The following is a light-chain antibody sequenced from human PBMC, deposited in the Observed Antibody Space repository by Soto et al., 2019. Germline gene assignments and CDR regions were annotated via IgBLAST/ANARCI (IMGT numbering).Light chain of an antibody. Sequence: DIQMTQSPSSLSGSVGDRVTITWQASQDISNYLNGYQQKPGKAPKLLIYGGSNLETGVPSRFSGSGSGTDFTFTISSLQPQDIATYYCQQYDNLPLTFGGGAKGDIK. CDR2: GGS. CDR3: QQYDNLPLT. CDR1: QDISNY. J-gene: IGKJ4*01. V-gene: IGKV1-33*01.